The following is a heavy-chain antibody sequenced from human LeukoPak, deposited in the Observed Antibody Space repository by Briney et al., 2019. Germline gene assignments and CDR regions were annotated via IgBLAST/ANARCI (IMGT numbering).Heavy chain of an antibody. J-gene: IGHJ4*02. V-gene: IGHV3-7*03. CDR3: ARAVTSTEGY. CDR2: LNQDGSEK. Sequence: GASLRLSCAASGFTFSTYWMTWVRQAPGKGLEWVASLNQDGSEKYYVDSVKGRFTISRDNAQKSLYLEMKSLSAKDTAVYYCARAVTSTEGYWGQGTLVTVSS. CDR1: GFTFSTYW.